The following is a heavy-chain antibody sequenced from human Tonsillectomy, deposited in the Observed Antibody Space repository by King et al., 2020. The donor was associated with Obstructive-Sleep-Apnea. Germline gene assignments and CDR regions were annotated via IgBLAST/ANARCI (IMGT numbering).Heavy chain of an antibody. J-gene: IGHJ6*02. D-gene: IGHD2-15*01. V-gene: IGHV4-59*11. Sequence: QVQLQESGPGLVKPSETLSLTCTVSGGSISSHFWIWIRQPPGKGLEWIGYIYYSGNTNYNPSLKSRVTISVDTSKNQFSLKLTSVTAADTAVYYCARAPPRYCSGGSCHTDGMDVWGQGTTVTVSS. CDR2: IYYSGNT. CDR3: ARAPPRYCSGGSCHTDGMDV. CDR1: GGSISSHF.